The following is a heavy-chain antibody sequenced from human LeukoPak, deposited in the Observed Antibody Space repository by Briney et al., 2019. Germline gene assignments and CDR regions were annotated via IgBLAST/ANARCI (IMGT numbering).Heavy chain of an antibody. J-gene: IGHJ4*02. D-gene: IGHD4-17*01. CDR1: GFTFNNYG. CDR2: IRYDGSNK. CDR3: AKPMTTVTPFDY. V-gene: IGHV3-30*02. Sequence: GALRLSCAASGFTFNNYGMHWVRQAPGKGLEWVAFIRYDGSNKYYAESGKGRFTISRDDSKNTLYLQMKSLRAEDTAVYYCAKPMTTVTPFDYWGQGTLVTVSS.